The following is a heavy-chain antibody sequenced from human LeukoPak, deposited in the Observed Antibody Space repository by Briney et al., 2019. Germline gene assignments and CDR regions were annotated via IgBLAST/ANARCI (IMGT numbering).Heavy chain of an antibody. J-gene: IGHJ5*02. D-gene: IGHD2-15*01. CDR3: ARHRSLRGWFDP. CDR2: LYFSGST. Sequence: SETLSLTCTVSGDSISSSDYCWSWLRQPPGRGLEFVGCLYFSGSTYYNPSLNGRVTMSVDTSKNQFSLNLYSMTAADTALYFCARHRSLRGWFDPWGQGTLVTVSS. CDR1: GDSISSSDYC. V-gene: IGHV4-39*01.